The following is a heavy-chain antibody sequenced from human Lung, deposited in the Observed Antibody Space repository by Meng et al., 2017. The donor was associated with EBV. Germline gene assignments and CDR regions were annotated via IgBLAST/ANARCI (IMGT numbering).Heavy chain of an antibody. V-gene: IGHV1-2*06. J-gene: IGHJ4*02. CDR2: ITPSSGGT. D-gene: IGHD7-27*01. Sequence: QVPLVQSAADVKQTGATVKVPCQASGYHFPGHTMNWLRQAPRQGLEWVGRITPSSGGTTYAQKFQGRVTMTRDTSISTAYMELSSLRSDDAAIYYCVRANLGSADYWGQGTLVTVSS. CDR1: GYHFPGHT. CDR3: VRANLGSADY.